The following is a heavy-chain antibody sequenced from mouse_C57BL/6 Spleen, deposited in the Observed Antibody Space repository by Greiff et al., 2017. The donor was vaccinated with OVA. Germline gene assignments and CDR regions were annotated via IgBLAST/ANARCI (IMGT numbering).Heavy chain of an antibody. J-gene: IGHJ4*01. CDR2: ISSGSSTI. D-gene: IGHD2-4*01. V-gene: IGHV5-17*01. CDR1: GFTFSDYG. CDR3: ARGASIYYDYDYAMDY. Sequence: EVQGVESGGGLVKPGGSLKLSCAASGFTFSDYGMHWVRQAPEKGLEWVAYISSGSSTIYYADTVKGRFTISRDNAKTTLFLQMTSLRSEDTAMYYCARGASIYYDYDYAMDYWGQGTSVTVSS.